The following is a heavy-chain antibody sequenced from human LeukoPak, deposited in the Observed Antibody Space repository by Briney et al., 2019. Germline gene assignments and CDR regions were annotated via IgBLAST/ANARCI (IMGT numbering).Heavy chain of an antibody. J-gene: IGHJ5*02. V-gene: IGHV3-21*01. CDR2: ISSRSSYI. D-gene: IGHD3-10*01. CDR3: ARANVLLWFGELSYDWFDP. Sequence: GGSLRLSCAASGFTFSSYSMNWVRQAPGKGLEWVSSISSRSSYIYYADSVKGRFTISRDNVKNSLYLQMNSLRAEDTAVYYCARANVLLWFGELSYDWFDPWGQGTLVTVSS. CDR1: GFTFSSYS.